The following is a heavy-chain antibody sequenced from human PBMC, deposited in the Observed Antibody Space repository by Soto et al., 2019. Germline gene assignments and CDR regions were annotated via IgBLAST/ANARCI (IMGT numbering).Heavy chain of an antibody. Sequence: QLQLQESGSGLVKPSQTLSLTCAVSGGSISSGGYSWSWIRQPQGKGLEWIGYIYHSGSTYYNPSLKSRVTISVDRSKNQFSLKLSSVTAADTAVYYCAREDYYDSSGRGFDYWGQGTLVTVSS. CDR1: GGSISSGGYS. CDR3: AREDYYDSSGRGFDY. V-gene: IGHV4-30-2*01. D-gene: IGHD3-22*01. J-gene: IGHJ4*02. CDR2: IYHSGST.